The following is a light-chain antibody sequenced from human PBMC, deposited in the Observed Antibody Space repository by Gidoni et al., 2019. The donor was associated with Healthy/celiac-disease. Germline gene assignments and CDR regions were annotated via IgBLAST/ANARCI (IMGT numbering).Light chain of an antibody. CDR2: WAS. CDR3: QQYYSTPRT. J-gene: IGKJ1*01. CDR1: QSVLYSSNNKNY. Sequence: DIVMNQSPDSLAVSLGERATINCKSSQSVLYSSNNKNYLAWYQQKPGQPPKLLIYWASTRESVVPDRFSGSGSGTDFTLTISSLQAEDVAVYYCQQYYSTPRTFGQGTKVEIK. V-gene: IGKV4-1*01.